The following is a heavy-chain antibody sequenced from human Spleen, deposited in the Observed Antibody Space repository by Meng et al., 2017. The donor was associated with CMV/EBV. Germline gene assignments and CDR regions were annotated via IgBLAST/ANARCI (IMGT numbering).Heavy chain of an antibody. CDR1: GYSFIDYY. Sequence: ASVKVSCKASGYSFIDYYIHWARQAPGQGLEWMGIINPSGGSTSYAQKFQGRVTMTRDTSTSTVYMELSSLRSEDTAVYYCARVSYYDFSPNWFDPWGQGTLVTVSS. CDR2: INPSGGST. D-gene: IGHD3-3*01. CDR3: ARVSYYDFSPNWFDP. J-gene: IGHJ5*02. V-gene: IGHV1-46*01.